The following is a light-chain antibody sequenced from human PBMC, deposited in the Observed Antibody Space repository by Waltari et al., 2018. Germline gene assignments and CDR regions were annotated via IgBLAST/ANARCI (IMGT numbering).Light chain of an antibody. CDR2: DAS. V-gene: IGKV1-33*01. CDR3: QQYDNLPIT. J-gene: IGKJ5*01. Sequence: DIQMTQSPSSLSASVGDRVTITCQASHDISNYLNWYQQKPGKAPKLLIYDASNLETGVPSRFSGSGSGTDFNFTISSLQPEDIATYYCQQYDNLPITFGQGTRLEIK. CDR1: HDISNY.